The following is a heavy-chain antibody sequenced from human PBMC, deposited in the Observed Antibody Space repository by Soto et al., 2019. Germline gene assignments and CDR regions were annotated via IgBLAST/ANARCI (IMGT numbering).Heavy chain of an antibody. J-gene: IGHJ6*03. CDR3: ARVLTMTTVTADYYYLEV. CDR1: VESVSSYY. D-gene: IGHD4-17*01. Sequence: LATLSLTGARSVESVSSYYWISIRLPPGKGLEWIGYIDYFGTTRYNPSLTRRVIISEDTSKNQLSLEVSSVTAAAAGVYFCARVLTMTTVTADYYYLEVWRKGTTVTVS. V-gene: IGHV4-59*02. CDR2: IDYFGTT.